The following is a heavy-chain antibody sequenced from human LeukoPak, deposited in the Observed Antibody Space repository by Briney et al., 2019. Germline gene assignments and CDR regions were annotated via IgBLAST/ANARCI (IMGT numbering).Heavy chain of an antibody. V-gene: IGHV3-48*03. J-gene: IGHJ4*02. CDR1: GFTFSSYE. Sequence: PGGSLRLSCAASGFTFSSYEMNWVRQAPGKGLEWVSYISSSGSTIYYADSVKGRFTISRDNAKNSLYLQMNSLRAEDTAVHYCARDSHDYGGIDYWGQGTLVTVSS. D-gene: IGHD4-23*01. CDR2: ISSSGSTI. CDR3: ARDSHDYGGIDY.